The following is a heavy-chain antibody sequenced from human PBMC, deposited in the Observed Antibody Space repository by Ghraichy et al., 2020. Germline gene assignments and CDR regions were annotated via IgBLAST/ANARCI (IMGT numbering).Heavy chain of an antibody. CDR2: ISASGGNT. D-gene: IGHD1-26*01. CDR1: GFTFRSYS. V-gene: IGHV3-23*01. Sequence: GGLRLSCAASGFTFRSYSMTWVRQAPGKGLEWVSAISASGGNTYYADSVKGRFTISRDNSKNTLYLQMNSLRAEDTAVYYCAKAIVGATNNWFDPWGQGTLVTVSS. CDR3: AKAIVGATNNWFDP. J-gene: IGHJ5*02.